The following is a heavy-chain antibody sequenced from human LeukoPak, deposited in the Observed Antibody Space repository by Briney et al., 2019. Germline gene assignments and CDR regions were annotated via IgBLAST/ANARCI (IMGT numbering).Heavy chain of an antibody. CDR2: INTDGTVT. CDR3: ATMRWTTRPEDY. D-gene: IGHD6-6*01. V-gene: IGHV3-74*01. CDR1: GFTFSKYW. J-gene: IGHJ4*02. Sequence: GGSLRLSCAASGFTFSKYWMLWVRQAPGKGLESVSRINTDGTVTTYADSVKGRFTTSRDNAKNSLHLEMNSLRAEDTAVYYCATMRWTTRPEDYWGQGTLVTVSS.